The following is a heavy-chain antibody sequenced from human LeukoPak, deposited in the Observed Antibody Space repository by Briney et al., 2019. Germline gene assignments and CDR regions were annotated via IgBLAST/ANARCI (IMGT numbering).Heavy chain of an antibody. V-gene: IGHV4-34*01. Sequence: PSETLSLTCAVYGGYFSGYYWSWIRQPPGKGLEWIGEINHSGSTHYHPSLKTRVTISVDTSKNQFSLKLRSVPAADTAVSYCARGRRITMVRGVWFDPWGQGTLVTVSS. J-gene: IGHJ5*02. D-gene: IGHD3-10*01. CDR1: GGYFSGYY. CDR3: ARGRRITMVRGVWFDP. CDR2: INHSGST.